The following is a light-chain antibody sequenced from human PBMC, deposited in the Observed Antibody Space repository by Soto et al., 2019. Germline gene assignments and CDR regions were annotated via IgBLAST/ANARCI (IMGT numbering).Light chain of an antibody. CDR3: CSYAGSVVV. CDR1: SSDVGGYNY. Sequence: QSALTQPRSVSGSPGQSVTISCTGTSSDVGGYNYVSWYQHYPGKAPKLMIYDVTKRPSGVPDRFSGSKSGNTASLTISGLQTEDESDYYCCSYAGSVVVFGGGTKLTVL. J-gene: IGLJ2*01. CDR2: DVT. V-gene: IGLV2-11*01.